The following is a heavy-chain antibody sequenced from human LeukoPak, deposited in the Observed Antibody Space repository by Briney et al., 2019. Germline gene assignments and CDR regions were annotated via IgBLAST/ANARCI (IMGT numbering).Heavy chain of an antibody. CDR2: ISYDGSNK. CDR1: GFTXSSYA. D-gene: IGHD3-22*01. V-gene: IGHV3-30*04. CDR3: AKPYYYDSSGYPPLGY. Sequence: SLRLSCAASGFTXSSYAMHWVRQAPGKGLEWVAVISYDGSNKYYADSVKGRFTISRDNSKNTLYLQMNSLRAEDTAVYYCAKPYYYDSSGYPPLGYWGQGTLVTVSS. J-gene: IGHJ4*02.